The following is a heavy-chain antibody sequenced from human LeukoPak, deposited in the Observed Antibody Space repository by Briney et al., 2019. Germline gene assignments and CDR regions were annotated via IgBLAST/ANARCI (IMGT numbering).Heavy chain of an antibody. CDR1: VGTFSSYA. CDR3: ARESGSYEAYFDY. J-gene: IGHJ4*02. V-gene: IGHV1-69*13. Sequence: SVKVSCKASVGTFSSYAISWVRQAPGQGLEWMGRIFPIFATANYAQKLQGRVTITADESTSTAYMELSSPRSEDTAVYYCARESGSYEAYFDYWGQGTLVTVSS. D-gene: IGHD1-26*01. CDR2: IFPIFATA.